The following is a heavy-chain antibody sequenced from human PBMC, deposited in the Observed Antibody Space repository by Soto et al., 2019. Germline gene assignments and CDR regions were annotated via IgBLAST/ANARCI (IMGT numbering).Heavy chain of an antibody. CDR3: ARVPSSSGRAHFDY. D-gene: IGHD2-15*01. CDR2: ISYDGSNK. CDR1: GFTFSSYA. J-gene: IGHJ4*02. V-gene: IGHV3-30-3*01. Sequence: QGQLVESGGGVVQPGRSLRLSYAASGFTFSSYAMHWVRQAPGKGLEWVAVISYDGSNKYYADSVKGRFTISRDNSKNTLYLQMNSLRAEDTAVYYCARVPSSSGRAHFDYWGQGTLVTVSS.